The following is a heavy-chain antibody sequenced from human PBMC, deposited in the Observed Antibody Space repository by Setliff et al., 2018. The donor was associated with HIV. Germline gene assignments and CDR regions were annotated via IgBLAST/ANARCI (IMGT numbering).Heavy chain of an antibody. V-gene: IGHV1-69*13. J-gene: IGHJ5*02. CDR2: IIPIFGTA. D-gene: IGHD4-17*01. Sequence: ASVKVSCKASGGTFSSYAISWVRQAPGQGLEWMGGIIPIFGTANYDQRFQGRVTITADETTSTAYMELISLRSEDTAVYYCARDLSSGDYPHWFDPWGQGTLVTVSS. CDR3: ARDLSSGDYPHWFDP. CDR1: GGTFSSYA.